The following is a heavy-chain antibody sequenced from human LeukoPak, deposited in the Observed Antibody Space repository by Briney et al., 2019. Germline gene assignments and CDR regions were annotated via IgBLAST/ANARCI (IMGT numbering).Heavy chain of an antibody. CDR2: IYYSGST. J-gene: IGHJ6*02. CDR1: GNSISSYY. V-gene: IGHV4-59*01. CDR3: AGGYSYGPYYYYYYGMDV. D-gene: IGHD5-18*01. Sequence: KSSETLSLTCTVSGNSISSYYWSWIRQPPGKGLEWIGYIYYSGSTNYNPSLKSRVTISVDTSKNQFSLKLSSVTAADTAVYYCAGGYSYGPYYYYYYGMDVWGQGTTVTVSS.